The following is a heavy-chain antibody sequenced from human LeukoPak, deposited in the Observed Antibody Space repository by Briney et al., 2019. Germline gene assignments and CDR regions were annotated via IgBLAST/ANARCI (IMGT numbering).Heavy chain of an antibody. V-gene: IGHV1-69*04. CDR3: ARVDSPGYFDY. CDR1: GGTFSSYA. J-gene: IGHJ4*02. D-gene: IGHD3-22*01. Sequence: SVKVSCKASGGTFSSYAISWVRQAPGQGLEWMGRIIPILGVANYAQKFQGRVTITADKSTSTAYMELSSLRSEDTAVYYCARVDSPGYFDYWGQGTLVTVSS. CDR2: IIPILGVA.